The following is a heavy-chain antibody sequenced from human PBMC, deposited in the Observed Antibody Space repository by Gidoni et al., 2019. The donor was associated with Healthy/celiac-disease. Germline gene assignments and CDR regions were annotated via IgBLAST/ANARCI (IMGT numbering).Heavy chain of an antibody. V-gene: IGHV1-69*04. CDR3: ARWGGRCSGGSCYKRNYYYGMDV. CDR2: IIPILGIA. J-gene: IGHJ6*02. Sequence: QVQLVQSGAEVKKPGSSVRVPCKASGGPFGGFATSWVGQAPGQGLEWMGRIIPILGIANYAQKFQGRVTITADKSTSTAYMELSSLRSEDTAVYYCARWGGRCSGGSCYKRNYYYGMDVWGQGTTVTVSS. CDR1: GGPFGGFA. D-gene: IGHD2-15*01.